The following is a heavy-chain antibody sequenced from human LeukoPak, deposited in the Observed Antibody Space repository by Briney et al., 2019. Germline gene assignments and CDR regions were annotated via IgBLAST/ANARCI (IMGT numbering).Heavy chain of an antibody. CDR1: GGSMSNVY. Sequence: PSETLSLTCTVSGGSMSNVYWSWIRQPPGQGLEWLASIYYSGTPTYNPSLNRRGTISIDTSKNQFSLKLTSVTAADTATYFCARGSNWVFDYWGQGARVTVSS. CDR2: IYYSGTP. CDR3: ARGSNWVFDY. D-gene: IGHD7-27*01. J-gene: IGHJ4*02. V-gene: IGHV4-59*01.